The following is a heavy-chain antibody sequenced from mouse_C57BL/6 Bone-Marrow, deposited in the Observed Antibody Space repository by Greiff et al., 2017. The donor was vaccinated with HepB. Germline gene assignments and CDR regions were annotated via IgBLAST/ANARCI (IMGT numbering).Heavy chain of an antibody. J-gene: IGHJ1*03. CDR2: IDPENGDT. V-gene: IGHV14-4*01. CDR1: GFNIKDDY. Sequence: EVQLQQSGAELVRPGASVKLSCTASGFNIKDDYMHWVKQRPEQGLEWIGWIDPENGDTEYASKFQGKATITADTSSNTAYLQLSSLTSEDTAVYYCARSLFIPKDFDVWGTGTTVTVSS. D-gene: IGHD1-1*01. CDR3: ARSLFIPKDFDV.